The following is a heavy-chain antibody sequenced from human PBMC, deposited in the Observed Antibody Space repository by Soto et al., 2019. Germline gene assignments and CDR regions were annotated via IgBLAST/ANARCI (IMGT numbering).Heavy chain of an antibody. V-gene: IGHV1-3*01. CDR2: INAGNGNT. CDR3: ARVEQQWLTPYYYYGMDV. D-gene: IGHD6-19*01. J-gene: IGHJ6*02. CDR1: GYTFTSYA. Sequence: GASVKVSCKASGYTFTSYAMHWVRQAPGQRLEWMGWINAGNGNTKYSQKFQGRVTITRDTSASTAYMELSSLRSEDTAVYYCARVEQQWLTPYYYYGMDVWGQGTTVTVSS.